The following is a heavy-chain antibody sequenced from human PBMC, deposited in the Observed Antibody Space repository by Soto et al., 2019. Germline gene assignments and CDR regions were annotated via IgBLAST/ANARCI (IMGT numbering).Heavy chain of an antibody. V-gene: IGHV3-9*03. J-gene: IGHJ6*03. CDR2: VSWNSDTI. Sequence: EVQLVESGGGLVQPGRSLRLSCAASGFTFDDYAMHWVRQAPGRGLEWVSGVSWNSDTIGYGDSVKGRVTIARDNAKNSLHLQMNGLSPEDMALYEGARGYGSGNPCYYYVDVWGRGTTVTVSS. CDR1: GFTFDDYA. CDR3: ARGYGSGNPCYYYVDV. D-gene: IGHD3-10*01.